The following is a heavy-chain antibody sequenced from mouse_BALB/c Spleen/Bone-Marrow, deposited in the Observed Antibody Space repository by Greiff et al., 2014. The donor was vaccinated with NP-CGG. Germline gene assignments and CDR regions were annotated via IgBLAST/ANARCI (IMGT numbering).Heavy chain of an antibody. CDR1: GYTFTSYW. J-gene: IGHJ4*01. Sequence: QVHVKQSGAELAIPGAPVNLSCKASGYTFTSYWMQWVKQRPGQGLEWIGAIYPGDGDTRYTQKFKGKATLTADKSSSTAYMQLSSLASEDSTVCYCAAYYGSSYWAMDYWGQGTSVTVSS. V-gene: IGHV1-87*01. D-gene: IGHD1-1*01. CDR2: IYPGDGDT. CDR3: AAYYGSSYWAMDY.